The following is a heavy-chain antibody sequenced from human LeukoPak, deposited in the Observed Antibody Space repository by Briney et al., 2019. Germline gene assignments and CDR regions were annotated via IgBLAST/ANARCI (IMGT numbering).Heavy chain of an antibody. V-gene: IGHV3-9*01. CDR1: GFTFDDYA. CDR2: ISWNSGSI. D-gene: IGHD6-6*01. CDR3: AKVNRAYSSSSSLNFDS. J-gene: IGHJ4*02. Sequence: PGGSLRLSCAASGFTFDDYAMHWVRQAPGKGLEWVSGISWNSGSIGYADSVKGRFTISRDNAKNSLYLQMNSLRAEDTALYYCAKVNRAYSSSSSLNFDSWGQGTLVTVSS.